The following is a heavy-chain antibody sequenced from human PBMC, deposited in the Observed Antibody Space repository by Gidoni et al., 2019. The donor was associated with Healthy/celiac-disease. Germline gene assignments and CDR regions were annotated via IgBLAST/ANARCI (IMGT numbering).Heavy chain of an antibody. V-gene: IGHV5-51*01. CDR2: TYPGDSDT. Sequence: HLVQSGAEVIKPGESLKISSKGSVYSFTSYWIGRVRQMPVKGMEWMGITYPGDSDTRYSPSFQGQVTISADKSISTAYMQWSSLKASDTGMYYCARGRVVVGATNNFDYWGQGTLVTVSS. CDR3: ARGRVVVGATNNFDY. D-gene: IGHD1-26*01. J-gene: IGHJ4*02. CDR1: VYSFTSYW.